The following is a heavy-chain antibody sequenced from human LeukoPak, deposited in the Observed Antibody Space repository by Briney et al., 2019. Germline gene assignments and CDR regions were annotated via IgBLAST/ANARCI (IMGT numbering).Heavy chain of an antibody. CDR1: GYTFTSYG. V-gene: IGHV1-18*01. CDR2: ISAYNGNT. CDR3: AIATSITMVRGVIQTTFDY. Sequence: ASVTVSCKASGYTFTSYGISWVRQAPGQGLEWMGWISAYNGNTNYAQKLQGRVTVTTDTSTSTAYVELRSLRSDDTAVYYCAIATSITMVRGVIQTTFDYWGQGPLVTVSS. J-gene: IGHJ4*02. D-gene: IGHD3-10*01.